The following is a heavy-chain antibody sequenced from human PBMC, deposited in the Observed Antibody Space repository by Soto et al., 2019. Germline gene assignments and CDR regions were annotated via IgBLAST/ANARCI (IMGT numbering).Heavy chain of an antibody. J-gene: IGHJ6*02. Sequence: QITLKESGPTLVKPTQTLTLTCTFSGFSLSTSAEGVAWIRQPPGKALEWLALISWDDDERYSPFLKSRLTIAKDTSKNQVVLTMSNMDPVDTATYFCAHKGGRGAAMDVWGQGTTVTVSS. V-gene: IGHV2-5*02. CDR3: AHKGGRGAAMDV. CDR1: GFSLSTSAEG. D-gene: IGHD2-15*01. CDR2: ISWDDDE.